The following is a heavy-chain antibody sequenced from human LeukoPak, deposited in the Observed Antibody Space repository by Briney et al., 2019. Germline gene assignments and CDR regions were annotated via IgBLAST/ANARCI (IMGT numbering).Heavy chain of an antibody. J-gene: IGHJ4*02. CDR2: IRYDGSNK. Sequence: GGSLRLSCAASGFTFSSYGMHWVRQAPGKGLEWVAFIRYDGSNKQYADSVKGRFTISRDNPKNTLYLQMNSLRAEDTALYYCAKEYSGSMYYFDFWGQGTLVTVSS. D-gene: IGHD1-26*01. CDR1: GFTFSSYG. V-gene: IGHV3-30*02. CDR3: AKEYSGSMYYFDF.